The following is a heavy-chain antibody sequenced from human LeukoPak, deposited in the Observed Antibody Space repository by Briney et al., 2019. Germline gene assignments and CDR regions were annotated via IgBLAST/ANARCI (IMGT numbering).Heavy chain of an antibody. CDR1: GGSISGSY. Sequence: SETLSLTCSVSGGSISGSYWNWIRQPPGKGLEWIGYVSYSGSTYHDPSLKSRVTVSLDTSKNQFSLKLSSVTATDTAVYYCARQLYSSGSYYAPMDVWGKGTTVTISS. V-gene: IGHV4-59*08. D-gene: IGHD3-10*01. CDR3: ARQLYSSGSYYAPMDV. J-gene: IGHJ6*03. CDR2: VSYSGST.